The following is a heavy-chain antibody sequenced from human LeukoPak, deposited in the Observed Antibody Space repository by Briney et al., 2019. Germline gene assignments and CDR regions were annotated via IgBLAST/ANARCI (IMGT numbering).Heavy chain of an antibody. Sequence: PSETLSLTCTVSGGSISSYYWSRIRQPPGKGLEWIGYIYYSGSTNYNPSLKSRVTISVDTSKNQFSLKLSSVTAADTAVYYCARDEGAPHAFDIWGQGTMVTVSS. V-gene: IGHV4-59*01. J-gene: IGHJ3*02. CDR3: ARDEGAPHAFDI. CDR1: GGSISSYY. D-gene: IGHD1-26*01. CDR2: IYYSGST.